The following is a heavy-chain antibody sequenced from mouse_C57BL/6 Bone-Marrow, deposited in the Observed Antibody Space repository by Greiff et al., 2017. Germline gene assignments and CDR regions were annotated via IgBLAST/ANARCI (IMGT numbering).Heavy chain of an antibody. D-gene: IGHD1-1*01. CDR1: GYTFTSYW. CDR3: ARGGYYGSIPLAY. CDR2: IYPSDSET. J-gene: IGHJ3*01. V-gene: IGHV1-61*01. Sequence: QVQLQQPGAELVRPGSSVKLSCKASGYTFTSYWMDWVKQRPGQGLEWIGNIYPSDSETHYNQKFKDKATLTVDKSSSTAYMQLSSLTSEDSAVYYCARGGYYGSIPLAYWGQGTLVTVSA.